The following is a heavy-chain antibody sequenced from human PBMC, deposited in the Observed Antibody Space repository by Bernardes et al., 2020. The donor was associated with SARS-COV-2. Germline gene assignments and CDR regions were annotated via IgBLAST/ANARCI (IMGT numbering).Heavy chain of an antibody. CDR3: ARGASSGYRIDY. CDR2: ISDDGPTT. CDR1: GLILTNYC. J-gene: IGHJ4*02. Sequence: GGSLIPSWAAAGLILTNYCPHWVRQVPGKVLGWVSRISDDGPTTTYADSVKGRFTISRDKAKNTLWLQMNSLRDEDTAMYYCARGASSGYRIDYWGPGTLVTVSS. D-gene: IGHD6-25*01. V-gene: IGHV3-74*01.